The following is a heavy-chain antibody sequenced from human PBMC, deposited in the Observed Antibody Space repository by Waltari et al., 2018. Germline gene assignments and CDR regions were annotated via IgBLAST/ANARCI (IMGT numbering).Heavy chain of an antibody. V-gene: IGHV3-64D*08. CDR3: VRARLSGHYTSAGYYYGMDV. J-gene: IGHJ6*02. Sequence: EVQLVVSGGDLVQPGGSLRPSCSASGFTFSSYAMPWVRKAPGKGLEYVSGIRSDGDITWYADPVKGRFTVSRDNSKNTLYLQMSSLRPEDTAVYYCVRARLSGHYTSAGYYYGMDVWGQGTTVIVSS. CDR2: IRSDGDIT. D-gene: IGHD3-3*01. CDR1: GFTFSSYA.